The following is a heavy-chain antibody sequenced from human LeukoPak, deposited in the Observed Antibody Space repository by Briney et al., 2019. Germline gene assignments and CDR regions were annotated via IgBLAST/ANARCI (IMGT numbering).Heavy chain of an antibody. V-gene: IGHV3-15*07. Sequence: GRSLRLSCAASGFTFSSYPMHWVRQAPGKGLEWVGRIRSNSDGGTIDYAAPVKGRFTLSRDDSKTTLYLQMNSLQTEDTAVYYCATDFYDSTWGQGTLVTVSS. CDR3: ATDFYDST. CDR2: IRSNSDGGTI. J-gene: IGHJ5*02. CDR1: GFTFSSYP. D-gene: IGHD3-22*01.